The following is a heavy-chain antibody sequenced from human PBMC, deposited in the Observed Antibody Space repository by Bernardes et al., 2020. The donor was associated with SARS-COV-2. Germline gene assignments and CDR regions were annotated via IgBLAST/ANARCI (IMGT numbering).Heavy chain of an antibody. CDR1: GFTFSDYY. Sequence: GGSLSLSCAASGFTFSDYYMSWIRQAPGKGLEWFSYISSSSSYTSYSDSVKGRFTISRDNAKKSLYLQMNSLRAEDTAVYYCARGPDIVVVPADYGMDVWGQGTTVTVSS. J-gene: IGHJ6*02. CDR3: ARGPDIVVVPADYGMDV. CDR2: ISSSSSYT. V-gene: IGHV3-11*06. D-gene: IGHD2-2*01.